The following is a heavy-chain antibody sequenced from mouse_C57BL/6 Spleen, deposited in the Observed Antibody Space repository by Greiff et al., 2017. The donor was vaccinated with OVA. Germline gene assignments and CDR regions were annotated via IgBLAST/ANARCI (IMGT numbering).Heavy chain of an antibody. D-gene: IGHD1-1*01. CDR1: GYTFTSYW. J-gene: IGHJ2*01. CDR2: IDPSDSYT. CDR3: ASGYYALFDY. Sequence: VQLQQPGAELVMPGASVKLSCKASGYTFTSYWMHWVKQRPGQGLEWIGEIDPSDSYTKYNQKFKGKSTLTVDKSSSTAYMQLSSLTSVDSAVYYCASGYYALFDYWGQGTTLTVSS. V-gene: IGHV1-69*01.